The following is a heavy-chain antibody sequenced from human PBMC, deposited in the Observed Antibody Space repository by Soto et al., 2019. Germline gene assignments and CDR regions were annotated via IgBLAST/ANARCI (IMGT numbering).Heavy chain of an antibody. Sequence: ASVKVSCKASGYTFTSYYMHWVRQAPGQGREWMGIINPSGGSTSYAQKFQGRVTMTRDTSTSTVYMELSSLRSEDTAVYYCARGRDIVANKRRYGMDVWGQGTTVTVSS. CDR1: GYTFTSYY. CDR3: ARGRDIVANKRRYGMDV. J-gene: IGHJ6*02. CDR2: INPSGGST. D-gene: IGHD2-15*01. V-gene: IGHV1-46*01.